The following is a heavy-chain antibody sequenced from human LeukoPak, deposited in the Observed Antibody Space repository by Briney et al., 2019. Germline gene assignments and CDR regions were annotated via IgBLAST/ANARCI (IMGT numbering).Heavy chain of an antibody. V-gene: IGHV4-59*01. CDR3: ARDVWFGELSFWFDP. D-gene: IGHD3-10*01. CDR2: IYYSGST. CDR1: GGSISSYY. J-gene: IGHJ5*02. Sequence: SETLSLTCTVSGGSISSYYWSWIRQPPGKGLEWIGYIYYSGSTNYSPSLKSRVTISVDTSKNQFSLKLSSVTAADTAVYYCARDVWFGELSFWFDPWGQGTLVTVSS.